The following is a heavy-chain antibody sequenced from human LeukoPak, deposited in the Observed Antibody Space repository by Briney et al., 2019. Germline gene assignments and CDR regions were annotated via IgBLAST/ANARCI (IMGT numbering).Heavy chain of an antibody. CDR2: INPNSGGT. CDR3: ARGASGRWLQLIDY. CDR1: GYTFTGYY. J-gene: IGHJ4*02. Sequence: GASVKVSCKASGYTFTGYYMHWVRQAPGQGLEWMGWINPNSGGTNYAQKFQGRVTMTRDTSISTAYMELSRLRSDDTAVYYCARGASGRWLQLIDYWGQGTLVTVSS. D-gene: IGHD5-24*01. V-gene: IGHV1-2*02.